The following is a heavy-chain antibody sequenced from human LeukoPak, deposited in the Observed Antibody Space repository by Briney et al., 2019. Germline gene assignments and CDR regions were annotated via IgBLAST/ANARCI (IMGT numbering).Heavy chain of an antibody. V-gene: IGHV4-61*02. Sequence: PSQTLSLTCTVSGGSISSGRYYWSWIRQPAGKGLEWIGRIYTSGSTNYNPSLKSRVTISLDTSKNQFSLKLSSVTAADTAVYYCARVGYGPVDYWGQGTLVTVSS. CDR3: ARVGYGPVDY. D-gene: IGHD5-18*01. CDR1: GGSISSGRYY. CDR2: IYTSGST. J-gene: IGHJ4*02.